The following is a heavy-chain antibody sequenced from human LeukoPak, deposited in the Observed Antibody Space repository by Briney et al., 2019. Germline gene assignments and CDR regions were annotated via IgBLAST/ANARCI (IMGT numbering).Heavy chain of an antibody. D-gene: IGHD3-9*01. CDR3: AKELNIFDWLLNRT. V-gene: IGHV3-23*01. CDR2: ISGSGGST. J-gene: IGHJ5*02. Sequence: PGGSLRPSCAASGFTFSSYAMSWVRQAPGKGLEWVSAISGSGGSTYYADSVKGRFTISRDNSKNTLYLQMNSLRAEDTAVYYCAKELNIFDWLLNRTWGQGTLVTVSS. CDR1: GFTFSSYA.